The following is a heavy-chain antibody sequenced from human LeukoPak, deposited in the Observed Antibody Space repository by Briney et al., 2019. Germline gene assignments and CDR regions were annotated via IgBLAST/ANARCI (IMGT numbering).Heavy chain of an antibody. CDR2: ISYDGSNK. V-gene: IGHV3-30*18. D-gene: IGHD3-3*02. CDR1: GFTFSSYG. Sequence: PGGSLRLSCAASGFTFSSYGMRWVRQAPGKGLEWVAVISYDGSNKYYADSVKGRFTISRDNSKNTLYLQMNSLRAEDTAVYYCAKVSIFGTNYYYYGMDVWGQGTTVTVSS. CDR3: AKVSIFGTNYYYYGMDV. J-gene: IGHJ6*02.